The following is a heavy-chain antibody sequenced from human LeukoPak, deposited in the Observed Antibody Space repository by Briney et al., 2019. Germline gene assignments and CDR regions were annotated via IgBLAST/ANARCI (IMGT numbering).Heavy chain of an antibody. Sequence: GRSLRLSCAASGFTFDDYAMHWVRQAPGNGLEWVSGISWNSGSIGYADSVKGRFTISRDNAKNSLYLQMNSLRAEDTALYYCAEDLRVKWLGLCIDYWGQGTLVTVSS. CDR1: GFTFDDYA. CDR2: ISWNSGSI. V-gene: IGHV3-9*01. D-gene: IGHD6-19*01. J-gene: IGHJ4*02. CDR3: AEDLRVKWLGLCIDY.